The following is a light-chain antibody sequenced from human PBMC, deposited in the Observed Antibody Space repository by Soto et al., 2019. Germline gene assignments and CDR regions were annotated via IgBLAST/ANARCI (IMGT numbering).Light chain of an antibody. CDR3: QVWHGNSEHLWV. J-gene: IGLJ3*02. CDR2: DVS. Sequence: QSALTQPASVSGSPGQSITISCTGASGDVGAYNYVSWYQHHPGKAPKLIISDVSIRPSGVSDRFSGSNSANTAALTITRVEVGDEADYYCQVWHGNSEHLWVFGGGTKLTVL. CDR1: SGDVGAYNY. V-gene: IGLV2-14*01.